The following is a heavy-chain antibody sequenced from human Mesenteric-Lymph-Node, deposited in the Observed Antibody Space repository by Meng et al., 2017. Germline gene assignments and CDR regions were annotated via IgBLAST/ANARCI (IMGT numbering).Heavy chain of an antibody. Sequence: SQTLSLTCDISGDSVPGSGIAWYWIRQSPSRGLEWLGRTFYRSRWYYEYAASVKSRITINPDTSRNQFTMHLQSMTPADTAIYYCARGSDSSLDYWGQGTLVTVSS. CDR3: ARGSDSSLDY. V-gene: IGHV6-1*01. CDR1: GDSVPGSGIA. J-gene: IGHJ4*02. CDR2: TFYRSRWYY. D-gene: IGHD6-19*01.